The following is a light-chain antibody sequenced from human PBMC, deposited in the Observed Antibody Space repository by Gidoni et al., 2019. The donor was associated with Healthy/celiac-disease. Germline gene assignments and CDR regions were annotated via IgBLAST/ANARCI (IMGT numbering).Light chain of an antibody. Sequence: DIHITQSPSSLSASVGDRVTITCRASQSISSYLNWYQQKPGKAPKLLIYAASSLKSGVPERFSGSGSGKDFTLTISSLQQEDFETYYCQQSYSTLWTCGQGTKVEIK. CDR3: QQSYSTLWT. CDR2: AAS. J-gene: IGKJ1*01. CDR1: QSISSY. V-gene: IGKV1-39*01.